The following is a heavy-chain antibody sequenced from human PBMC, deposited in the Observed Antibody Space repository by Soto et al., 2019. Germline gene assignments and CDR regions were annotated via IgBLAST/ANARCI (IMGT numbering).Heavy chain of an antibody. V-gene: IGHV3-33*01. CDR3: ARRADYDILTGYYHYGMDV. D-gene: IGHD3-9*01. Sequence: GGSLRLSCAASGFTFSSYGMHWVRQAPGKGLEWVAVIWYDGSNKYYADSVKGRFTISRDNSKNTLYLQMNSLRAEDTAVYYCARRADYDILTGYYHYGMDVWGQGTTVTVSS. J-gene: IGHJ6*02. CDR1: GFTFSSYG. CDR2: IWYDGSNK.